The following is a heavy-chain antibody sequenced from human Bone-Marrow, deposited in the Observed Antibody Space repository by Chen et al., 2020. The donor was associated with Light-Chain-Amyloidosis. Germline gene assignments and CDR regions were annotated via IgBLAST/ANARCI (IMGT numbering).Heavy chain of an antibody. V-gene: IGHV5-51*01. D-gene: IGHD5-12*01. CDR1: GYTFPNYW. Sequence: VQLEQSGPEVKKPGESLKISCKGSGYTFPNYWIGWVRQMPGKGLEWMGVIYPDDSDARYSPSFEGQVTISADKSITTAYLQWRSLKGSDTAMYYCARRRDGYNFDYWGQGTLVTVSS. CDR2: IYPDDSDA. J-gene: IGHJ4*02. CDR3: ARRRDGYNFDY.